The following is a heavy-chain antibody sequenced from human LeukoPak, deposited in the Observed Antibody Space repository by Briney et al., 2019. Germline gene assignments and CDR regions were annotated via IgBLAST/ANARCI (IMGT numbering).Heavy chain of an antibody. CDR2: ISGSGGST. J-gene: IGHJ4*02. CDR3: AKRYSSGWYDY. Sequence: PSGGSLRLSCAASGFTLRSDAMHWVRQAPGKGLEWVSAISGSGGSTYYADSVKGRFTISRDNSKNTLYLQMNSLRAEDTAVYYCAKRYSSGWYDYWGQGTLVTVSS. D-gene: IGHD6-19*01. V-gene: IGHV3-23*01. CDR1: GFTLRSDA.